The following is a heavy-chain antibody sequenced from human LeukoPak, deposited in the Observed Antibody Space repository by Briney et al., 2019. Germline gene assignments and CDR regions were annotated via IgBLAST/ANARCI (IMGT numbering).Heavy chain of an antibody. Sequence: ASVRVSCKASVYTFTSYDINWVRQATGQGLEWMGWMNPNSGNTGYAQKFQGRVTMARNTSISTAYMELSSLRSEDTAVYYCARGQSSDGYGSGPDFDYWGQGTLVTVSS. CDR3: ARGQSSDGYGSGPDFDY. CDR2: MNPNSGNT. D-gene: IGHD3-10*01. J-gene: IGHJ4*02. CDR1: VYTFTSYD. V-gene: IGHV1-8*01.